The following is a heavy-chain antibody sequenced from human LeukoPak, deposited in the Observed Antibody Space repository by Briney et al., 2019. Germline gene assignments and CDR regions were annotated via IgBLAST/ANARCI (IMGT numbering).Heavy chain of an antibody. CDR1: GGTFSSYA. CDR2: IIPIFGTA. CDR3: ARLQGYSYGFGFDY. D-gene: IGHD5-18*01. J-gene: IGHJ4*02. Sequence: ASVKVSCKASGGTFSSYAISWVRQAPGQGLEWMGGIIPIFGTANYAQKFQGRVTITADGSTSTAYMELSSLRSEDTAVYYCARLQGYSYGFGFDYWGQGTLVTVSS. V-gene: IGHV1-69*13.